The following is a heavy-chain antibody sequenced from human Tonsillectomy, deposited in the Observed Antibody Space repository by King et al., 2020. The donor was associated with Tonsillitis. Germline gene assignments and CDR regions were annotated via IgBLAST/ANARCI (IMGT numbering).Heavy chain of an antibody. J-gene: IGHJ4*02. V-gene: IGHV3-21*01. CDR1: GFTFSSYS. CDR3: AREWDQIAAACILGFDY. Sequence: VQLVESGGGLVKPGGSLRLSCAASGFTFSSYSMNWVRQAPGKGLEWVSSISSSSSYIYYADSMKGRFTISRDNAKNSLYLQMNSLRAEDTAVYYCAREWDQIAAACILGFDYWGQGTLVTVSS. CDR2: ISSSSSYI. D-gene: IGHD6-13*01.